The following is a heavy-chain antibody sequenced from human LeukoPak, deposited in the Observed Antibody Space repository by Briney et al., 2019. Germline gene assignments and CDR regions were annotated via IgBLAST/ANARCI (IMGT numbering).Heavy chain of an antibody. CDR1: GFTFSSYG. CDR3: AKDRLTRWGYGQFDY. CDR2: ISYDGSNK. V-gene: IGHV3-30*18. D-gene: IGHD7-27*01. J-gene: IGHJ4*02. Sequence: PGGSLRLSCAASGFTFSSYGMHWVRQAPGKGLEWVAVISYDGSNKYYADSVKGRFTISRDNSKNTLYLQMNSLRAEDTAVYYCAKDRLTRWGYGQFDYWGQGTLVTVSS.